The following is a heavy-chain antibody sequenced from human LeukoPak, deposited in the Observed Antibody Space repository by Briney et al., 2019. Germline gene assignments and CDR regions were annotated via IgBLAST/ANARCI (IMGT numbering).Heavy chain of an antibody. V-gene: IGHV3-43*01. D-gene: IGHD2-2*01. J-gene: IGHJ6*03. CDR1: GFTFDDYT. CDR3: AKDGGQLLSYDYYFYMDV. Sequence: PGGSLRLSCTASGFTFDDYTMHWVRQAPGKGLEWVSLIRWDGGRTYYADSVKGRFTISRDSSKNSLYLQMNSLRTEDSALYYCAKDGGQLLSYDYYFYMDVWGKGTTVTVSS. CDR2: IRWDGGRT.